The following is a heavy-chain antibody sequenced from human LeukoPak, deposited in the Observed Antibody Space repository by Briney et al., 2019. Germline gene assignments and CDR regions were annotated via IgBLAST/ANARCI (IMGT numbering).Heavy chain of an antibody. D-gene: IGHD6-13*01. CDR1: GYTFTSYG. J-gene: IGHJ5*02. V-gene: IGHV1-18*01. Sequence: GASVKVSCKASGYTFTSYGISWVRQAPGQGLEWMGWISAYNGTTNYAQKLQGRVTMTTDTSTSTAYMELRSLRSDDTAVYYCAGIVAAAGTTGIIWFDPWGQGTLVTVSS. CDR3: AGIVAAAGTTGIIWFDP. CDR2: ISAYNGTT.